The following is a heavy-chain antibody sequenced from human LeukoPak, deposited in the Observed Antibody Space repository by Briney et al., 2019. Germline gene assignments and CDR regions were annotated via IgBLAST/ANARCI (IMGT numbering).Heavy chain of an antibody. J-gene: IGHJ4*02. CDR1: GFTFSGYS. CDR2: ISDSSSTI. Sequence: PGGSLRLSCAASGFTFSGYSMNWVRQAPGKGLEWPSYISDSSSTIYYADSVKDRFAISRDNAKNSLYLQLNSLRDEDTAVYYCARGRGQWLVYLDHWGQGTLVTVSS. V-gene: IGHV3-48*02. CDR3: ARGRGQWLVYLDH. D-gene: IGHD6-19*01.